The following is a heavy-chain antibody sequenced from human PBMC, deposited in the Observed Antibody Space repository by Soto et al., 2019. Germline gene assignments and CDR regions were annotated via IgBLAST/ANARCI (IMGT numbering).Heavy chain of an antibody. CDR1: GGSISSNY. J-gene: IGHJ4*02. V-gene: IGHV4-59*01. D-gene: IGHD6-13*01. Sequence: SETLSLTCTVSGGSISSNYWTWIRQPPGKGLEWIGYVYNSGSTNYNPSLKSRVTISEDASKSQFSLKVNSMTAADTAVYYCARYRREAVAGYTLDNWGQGILVTVSS. CDR2: VYNSGST. CDR3: ARYRREAVAGYTLDN.